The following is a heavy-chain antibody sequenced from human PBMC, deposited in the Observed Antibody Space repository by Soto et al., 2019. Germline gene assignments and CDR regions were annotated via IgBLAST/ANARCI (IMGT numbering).Heavy chain of an antibody. V-gene: IGHV3-23*01. CDR3: AKDGNWLDVYFDV. J-gene: IGHJ4*02. CDR2: SSASGRSR. CDR1: GXEFSDYS. D-gene: IGHD6-19*01. Sequence: GSLRLSCVASGXEFSDYSMSWVRQAPGKGLEWVSISSASGRSRYHADSVKGRFTISRDNSKNTLYLHMTNLRAEYTDVYYCAKDGNWLDVYFDVWGQGTPVTVSS.